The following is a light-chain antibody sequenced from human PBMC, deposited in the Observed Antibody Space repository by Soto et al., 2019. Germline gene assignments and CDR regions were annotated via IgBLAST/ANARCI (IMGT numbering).Light chain of an antibody. J-gene: IGLJ2*01. V-gene: IGLV1-47*01. CDR3: GGWDDSLSGPV. Sequence: QSVLTQQPSASGTPGQRVNISCSGGSSNIGSNYVYWYRQFPGTAPKLLIQRNNQRPSGVPARFSGSKSGTSASLAISGLRSEDEADYYCGGWDDSLSGPVFGGGTKVTVL. CDR2: RNN. CDR1: SSNIGSNY.